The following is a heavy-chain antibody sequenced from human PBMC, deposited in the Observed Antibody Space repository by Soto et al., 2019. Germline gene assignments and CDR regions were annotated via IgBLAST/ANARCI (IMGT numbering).Heavy chain of an antibody. V-gene: IGHV3-30-3*01. CDR2: ISYDGSNK. D-gene: IGHD2-15*01. CDR1: GFTFSSYA. Sequence: QVQLVESGGGVVQPGRSLRLSCAASGFTFSSYAMHWVRQAPGKGLEWVAVISYDGSNKYYADSVKGRFTISRDNSKNTLYLQMNSMRAEDTAVYYCASRIVVAATGWFDPWGQGTLVTVFS. J-gene: IGHJ5*02. CDR3: ASRIVVAATGWFDP.